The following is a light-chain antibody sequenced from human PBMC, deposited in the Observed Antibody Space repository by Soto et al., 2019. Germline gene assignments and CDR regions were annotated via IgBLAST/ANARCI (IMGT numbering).Light chain of an antibody. CDR2: GNS. J-gene: IGKJ2*01. V-gene: IGKV1-6*01. Sequence: AIQMTQSPSSLSVSVGDRVTITCRASQDIRNDLGGSQQKPGKAPKLQIYGNSNLQSGVPSRFSGSGSGTDFTLTISSLQPEDFATYYCLQDYNYPYPFGQGTKLEIK. CDR3: LQDYNYPYP. CDR1: QDIRND.